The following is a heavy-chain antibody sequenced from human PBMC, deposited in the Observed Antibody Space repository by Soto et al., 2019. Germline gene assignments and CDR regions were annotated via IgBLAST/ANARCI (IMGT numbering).Heavy chain of an antibody. V-gene: IGHV1-69*01. CDR1: GGTFSSYA. Sequence: QVQLVQSGAEVKKPGSSVKVSCKASGGTFSSYAISWVRQAPGQGLEWMGGIIPIFGTANYAQKFQGRVTITADESTSTAYMELSSLRSEDTAVYYCARDKASSGYYPRESKFDYWGQGTLVTVSS. D-gene: IGHD3-22*01. J-gene: IGHJ4*02. CDR3: ARDKASSGYYPRESKFDY. CDR2: IIPIFGTA.